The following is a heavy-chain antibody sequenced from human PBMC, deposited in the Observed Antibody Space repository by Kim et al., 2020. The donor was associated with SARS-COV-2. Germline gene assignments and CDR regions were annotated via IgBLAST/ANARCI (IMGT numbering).Heavy chain of an antibody. Sequence: SETLSLTCAVYGGSFSGYYWSWIRQPPGKGLEWIGEINHSGSTNYNPPLKSRVTISVDTSKNQFSLKLSSVTAADTAVYYCASSGGSSWYDYWGQGTLVTVSS. CDR2: INHSGST. J-gene: IGHJ4*02. V-gene: IGHV4-34*01. D-gene: IGHD6-13*01. CDR3: ASSGGSSWYDY. CDR1: GGSFSGYY.